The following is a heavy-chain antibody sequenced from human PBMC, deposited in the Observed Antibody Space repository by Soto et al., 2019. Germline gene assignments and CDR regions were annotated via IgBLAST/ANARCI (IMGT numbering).Heavy chain of an antibody. J-gene: IGHJ4*02. Sequence: QVQLRESGPGLVKPSQTLSLTCTVSGGSISSGGYYWSWIRQHPGKGLEWIGYIYYSGSTYYNPSLKSRVTISVDTSKNQFSLKLSSVTAADTAVYYCARFYYYGSGSYYGADYWGQGTLVTVSS. CDR2: IYYSGST. CDR3: ARFYYYGSGSYYGADY. V-gene: IGHV4-31*03. CDR1: GGSISSGGYY. D-gene: IGHD3-10*01.